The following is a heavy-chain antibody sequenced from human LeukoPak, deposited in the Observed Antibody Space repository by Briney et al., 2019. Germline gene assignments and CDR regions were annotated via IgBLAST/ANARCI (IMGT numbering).Heavy chain of an antibody. CDR2: IYYSGST. Sequence: SETLSLTCGVSGGSISSSNWWSWVRQPPGKGLEWIGSIYYSGSTYYNPSLKSRVTISVDTSKNQFSLKLSSVTAADTAVYYCARQEGYSGYDPFDYWGQGTLVTVSS. V-gene: IGHV4-39*01. J-gene: IGHJ4*02. CDR3: ARQEGYSGYDPFDY. CDR1: GGSISSSNW. D-gene: IGHD5-12*01.